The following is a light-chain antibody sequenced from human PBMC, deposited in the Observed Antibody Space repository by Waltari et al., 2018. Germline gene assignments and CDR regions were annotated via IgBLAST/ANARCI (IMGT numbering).Light chain of an antibody. Sequence: RGSISTNYVQWYQQRPGSAPTALIFEDDRSPSGVPDRFSGSIDRSSNSASLTISGLKTEDEADYYCQSYQSTSVIFGGGTKLTVL. CDR1: RGSISTNY. J-gene: IGLJ2*01. V-gene: IGLV6-57*02. CDR2: EDD. CDR3: QSYQSTSVI.